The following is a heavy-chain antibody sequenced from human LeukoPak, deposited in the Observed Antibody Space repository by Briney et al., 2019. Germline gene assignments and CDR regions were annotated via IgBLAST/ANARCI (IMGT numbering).Heavy chain of an antibody. Sequence: GGSLRLSCAASGFTFSSYAMSWVRQAPGKGLEWVGFIRSKAYGGTTEYAASVKGRFTISRDDSKSIAYLQMNSLKTEDTAVYYCTRIRYYDFWSGYYHPHYFDYWGQGTLVTVSS. CDR2: IRSKAYGGTT. J-gene: IGHJ4*02. CDR3: TRIRYYDFWSGYYHPHYFDY. D-gene: IGHD3-3*01. V-gene: IGHV3-49*04. CDR1: GFTFSSYA.